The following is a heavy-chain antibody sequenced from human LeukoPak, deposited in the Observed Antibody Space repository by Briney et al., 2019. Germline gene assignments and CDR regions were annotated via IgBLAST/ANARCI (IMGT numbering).Heavy chain of an antibody. V-gene: IGHV1-2*02. D-gene: IGHD3-16*01. CDR2: INPNSGGT. J-gene: IGHJ6*03. CDR1: GYTFTGYY. Sequence: VASVKVSCKASGYTFTGYYMHWVRQAPGQGLEWMGWINPNSGGTNYAQKFQGRVTMTRDTSISTAYMEMSRLRSDDTAVYYCAIGLGDYYYYCMDVWGKGTTVTVSS. CDR3: AIGLGDYYYYCMDV.